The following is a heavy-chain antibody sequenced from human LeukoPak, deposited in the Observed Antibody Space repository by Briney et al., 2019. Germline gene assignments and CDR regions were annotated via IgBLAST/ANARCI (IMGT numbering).Heavy chain of an antibody. CDR3: ARDTRLGGSHTSFDY. CDR2: ISSSSSYI. D-gene: IGHD1-26*01. Sequence: GGSLSLSCAASGFTFSSYSMTWVRQAPGKGLEWVSSISSSSSYIYYTDSVKGRFTISRDNAKNSLYLQMNSLRAEDTAVYYCARDTRLGGSHTSFDYWGQGTLVTVSS. J-gene: IGHJ4*02. CDR1: GFTFSSYS. V-gene: IGHV3-21*01.